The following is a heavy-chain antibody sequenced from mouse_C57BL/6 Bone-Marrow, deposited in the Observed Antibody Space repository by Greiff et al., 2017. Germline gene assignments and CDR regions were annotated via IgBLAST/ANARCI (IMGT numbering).Heavy chain of an antibody. Sequence: VMLVESGAELVKPGASVKISCKASGYAFSSYWMNWVKQRPGKGLEWIGQIYPGDGDTNYNGKFKGKATLTADKSSNTAYMQLSSLTSEDSAVYFCARLGYYGSSHYFDYWGQGTTLTVSS. V-gene: IGHV1-80*01. J-gene: IGHJ2*01. CDR1: GYAFSSYW. CDR3: ARLGYYGSSHYFDY. D-gene: IGHD1-1*01. CDR2: IYPGDGDT.